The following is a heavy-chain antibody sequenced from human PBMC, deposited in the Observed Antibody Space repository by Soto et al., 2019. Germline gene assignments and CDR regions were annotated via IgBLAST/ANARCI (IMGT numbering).Heavy chain of an antibody. Sequence: ASVKVSCKASGYTFTSYAMHWVRQAPGQRLEWMGWINAGNGNTKYSQKFQGRVTITRDTSASTAYMELSSLRSEDTDVYYCARVGIDILTGPFDYWGQGTLVTVSS. V-gene: IGHV1-3*01. J-gene: IGHJ4*02. CDR2: INAGNGNT. D-gene: IGHD3-9*01. CDR3: ARVGIDILTGPFDY. CDR1: GYTFTSYA.